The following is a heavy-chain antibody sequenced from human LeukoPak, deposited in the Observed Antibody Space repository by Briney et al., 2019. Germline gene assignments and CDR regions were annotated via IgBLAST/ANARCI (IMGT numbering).Heavy chain of an antibody. V-gene: IGHV4-38-2*02. CDR2: IYHSGST. D-gene: IGHD6-13*01. Sequence: SETPSLTCTVSGYSISSGYYWGWIRQPPGKGLEWIGSIYHSGSTYYNPSLKSRVTISVDTSKNQFSLKLSSVTAADTAVYYCAREGLAAAGTSYYFDYWGQGTLVTVSS. CDR3: AREGLAAAGTSYYFDY. J-gene: IGHJ4*02. CDR1: GYSISSGYY.